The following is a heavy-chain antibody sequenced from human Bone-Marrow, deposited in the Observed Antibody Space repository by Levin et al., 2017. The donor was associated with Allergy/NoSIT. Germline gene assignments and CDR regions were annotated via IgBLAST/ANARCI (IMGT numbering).Heavy chain of an antibody. V-gene: IGHV3-23*01. CDR1: GFTFSSYA. J-gene: IGHJ4*02. CDR2: ISGSGGST. D-gene: IGHD2-2*01. Sequence: PGESLKISCAASGFTFSSYAMSWVRQAPGKGLEWVSAISGSGGSTYYADSVKGRFTISRDNSKNTLYLQMNSLRAEDTAVYYCAKDEGLYCSSTSCYPGVSYFDYWGQGTLVTVSS. CDR3: AKDEGLYCSSTSCYPGVSYFDY.